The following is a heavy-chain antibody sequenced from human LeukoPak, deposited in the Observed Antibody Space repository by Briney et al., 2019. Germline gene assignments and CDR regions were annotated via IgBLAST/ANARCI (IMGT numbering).Heavy chain of an antibody. Sequence: GGSLRLSCAASGFTFSSYGMHWIRQAPGKGLEWVAVIWYDGSNKFYTDSVKGRFTISRDNSKNTLYLQMDSLRAEDTAVYYCARGETYYYDSSGYYYGGGFDYWGQGTLVTVSS. CDR2: IWYDGSNK. CDR1: GFTFSSYG. CDR3: ARGETYYYDSSGYYYGGGFDY. V-gene: IGHV3-33*01. J-gene: IGHJ4*02. D-gene: IGHD3-22*01.